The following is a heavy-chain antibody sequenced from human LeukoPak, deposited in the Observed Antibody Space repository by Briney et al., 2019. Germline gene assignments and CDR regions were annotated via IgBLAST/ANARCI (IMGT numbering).Heavy chain of an antibody. CDR2: IYSSGFT. J-gene: IGHJ6*03. CDR3: ARKGEYNYYYMDV. V-gene: IGHV4-59*01. Sequence: SETLSLTCTVSGGSISSYYWSWIRQPPGKGLEWIGYIYSSGFTNYNPSLKSRVTISEDTSKNQFSLKLSSVTAADTAVYYCARKGEYNYYYMDVWGKGTTVTVSS. CDR1: GGSISSYY.